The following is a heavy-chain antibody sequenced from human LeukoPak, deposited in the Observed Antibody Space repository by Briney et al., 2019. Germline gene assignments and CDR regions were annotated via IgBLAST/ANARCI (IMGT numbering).Heavy chain of an antibody. V-gene: IGHV1-3*01. CDR2: INAGNGNT. CDR3: ARDKEYYGSGTLPLY. D-gene: IGHD3-10*01. CDR1: GYTFTSYA. J-gene: IGHJ4*02. Sequence: GASVKVSCKASGYTFTSYAMHWVRQAPGQRLEWMGWINAGNGNTKYSQKFQGRVTITRDTSASTAYMELSSLRSEDTAVYYCARDKEYYGSGTLPLYWGQGTLVTVSS.